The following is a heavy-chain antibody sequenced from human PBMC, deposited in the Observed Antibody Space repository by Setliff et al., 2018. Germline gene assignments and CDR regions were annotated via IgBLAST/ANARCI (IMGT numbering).Heavy chain of an antibody. D-gene: IGHD2-21*02. CDR3: ARGLAYCGGDCFLRTGFDY. V-gene: IGHV1-46*01. J-gene: IGHJ4*02. CDR1: GYTFTSYY. CDR2: INPSGGST. Sequence: ASVKVSCKASGYTFTSYYMHWVRQAPGQGLEWMGIINPSGGSTNYAQKFQGRVTITADKSTSTAYMELSSLRSEDTAVYYCARGLAYCGGDCFLRTGFDYWGQGTLVTVSS.